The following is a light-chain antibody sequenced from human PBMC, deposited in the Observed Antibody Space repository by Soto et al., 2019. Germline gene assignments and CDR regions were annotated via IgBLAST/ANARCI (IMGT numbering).Light chain of an antibody. Sequence: DIQMTQSPSSLSASVGDRVTITCRASQSISSWLAWYQQKPGKAPKLLIYDASSLESGVPSRISGSGSGTEFTLTISSLQPDDFATYYCQQYNSYSTFGQGTKVDIK. CDR3: QQYNSYST. CDR1: QSISSW. J-gene: IGKJ1*01. CDR2: DAS. V-gene: IGKV1-5*01.